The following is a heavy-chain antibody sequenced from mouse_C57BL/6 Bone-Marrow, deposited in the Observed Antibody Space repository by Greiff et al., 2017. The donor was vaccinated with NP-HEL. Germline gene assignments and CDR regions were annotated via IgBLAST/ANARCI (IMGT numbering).Heavy chain of an antibody. CDR2: IDPNSGGT. D-gene: IGHD2-5*01. J-gene: IGHJ1*03. CDR1: GYTFTSYW. CDR3: ARSPFDSKGYFDV. V-gene: IGHV1-72*01. Sequence: VQLQQPGAELVKPGASVKLSCKASGYTFTSYWMHWVKQRPGRGLEWIGRIDPNSGGTKYNEKFKSKATLTVDKPSSTTYMQLSSLTADDSAVYDCARSPFDSKGYFDVWGTGTTVTVSS.